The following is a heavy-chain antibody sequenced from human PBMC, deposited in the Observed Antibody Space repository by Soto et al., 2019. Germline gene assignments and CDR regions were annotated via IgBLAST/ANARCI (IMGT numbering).Heavy chain of an antibody. D-gene: IGHD6-19*01. CDR1: GFTFSSYA. Sequence: EVQLLESGGGLVQPGGSLRLSCAASGFTFSSYAMSWVRQAPGKGLEWVSALSGSGGSTYYADSVKGRFTISRDKSKNTLYLEMNSLRAEDTAVYYCAKKIRECLVGSVQDVWGQGTTVTVSS. J-gene: IGHJ6*02. CDR2: LSGSGGST. CDR3: AKKIRECLVGSVQDV. V-gene: IGHV3-23*01.